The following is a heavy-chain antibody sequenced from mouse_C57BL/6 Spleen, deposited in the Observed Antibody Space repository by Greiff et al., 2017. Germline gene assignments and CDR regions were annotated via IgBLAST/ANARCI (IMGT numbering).Heavy chain of an antibody. V-gene: IGHV5-16*01. D-gene: IGHD2-4*01. CDR2: INYDGSST. Sequence: EVHLVESEGGLVQPGSSMKLSCTASGFTFSDYYMAWVRQVPEKGLEWVANINYDGSSTYYLDSLKSRFIISRDNAKNILYLQMSSLKSEDTATYYCARDLYYDYGGEYFDVWGTGTTVTVSS. CDR1: GFTFSDYY. CDR3: ARDLYYDYGGEYFDV. J-gene: IGHJ1*03.